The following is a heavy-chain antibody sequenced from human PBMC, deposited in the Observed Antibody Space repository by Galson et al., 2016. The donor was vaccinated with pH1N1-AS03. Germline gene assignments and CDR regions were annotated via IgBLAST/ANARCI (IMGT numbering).Heavy chain of an antibody. V-gene: IGHV4-38-2*01. CDR1: GYSISSGYF. CDR2: SDPGGNT. J-gene: IGHJ4*02. CDR3: ARGSSSDY. Sequence: ATLSLTCAVSGYSISSGYFWGWLRQPPGQGLEWIGSSDPGGNTYYNTSHGSRLTITLNTSKNQFTLQMNSVTAEDTAVYYCARGSSSDYWGQGTLVTVSS. D-gene: IGHD6-6*01.